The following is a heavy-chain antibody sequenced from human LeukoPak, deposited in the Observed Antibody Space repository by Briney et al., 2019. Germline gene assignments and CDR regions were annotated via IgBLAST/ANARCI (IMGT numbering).Heavy chain of an antibody. CDR1: GYTFTSYY. Sequence: ASVRVSCKASGYTFTSYYMHWVRQAPGQGLEWMGIINPSGGSTSYAQKFQGRATMTRDTSTSTVYMELSSLRSEDTAVYYCARDPPTVTTLYGMDVWGKGTTVTVSS. J-gene: IGHJ6*04. V-gene: IGHV1-46*01. CDR3: ARDPPTVTTLYGMDV. CDR2: INPSGGST. D-gene: IGHD4-17*01.